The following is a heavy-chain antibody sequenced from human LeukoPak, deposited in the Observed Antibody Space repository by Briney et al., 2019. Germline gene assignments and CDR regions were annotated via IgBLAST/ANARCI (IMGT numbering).Heavy chain of an antibody. J-gene: IGHJ4*02. Sequence: GGSLRLSCAASGFTFSNYAMSWVRQAPGKGLEWVSTISDSGGRTFSADSVKGRFTISRDNSKNTLYLQMNSLRAEDTAVYYCAKAPGAGRDYWGQGTLVTVSS. CDR1: GFTFSNYA. CDR2: ISDSGGRT. V-gene: IGHV3-23*01. D-gene: IGHD6-19*01. CDR3: AKAPGAGRDY.